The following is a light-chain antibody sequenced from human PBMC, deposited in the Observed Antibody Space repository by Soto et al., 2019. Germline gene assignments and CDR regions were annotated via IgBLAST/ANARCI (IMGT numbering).Light chain of an antibody. J-gene: IGKJ5*01. CDR2: GAS. Sequence: EIVLTQSPGTLSLSRGERATLSCRDSQSVRRRYIAWYPPRPSKTPSLXIYGASPRETGIQDGFSCSGAGPPCTRPISRLQPEDFAVDVCQYYGNSTITFGQGTRLEI. CDR3: QYYGNSTIT. V-gene: IGKV3-20*01. CDR1: QSVRRRY.